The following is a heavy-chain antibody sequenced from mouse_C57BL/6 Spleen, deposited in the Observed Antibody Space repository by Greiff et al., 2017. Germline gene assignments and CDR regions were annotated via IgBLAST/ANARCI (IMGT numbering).Heavy chain of an antibody. CDR1: GYTFPGYW. D-gene: IGHD1-1*01. Sequence: VKVVESGAELMKPGASVKLSCKATGYTFPGYWIEWVKQRPGHGLEWIGEILPGSGSTNYNEKFKGKATFTADTSSNTAYMQLRSLTTEDSAIYYCARGDYYGSSYPFDVWGTGTTVTVSS. V-gene: IGHV1-9*01. J-gene: IGHJ1*03. CDR2: ILPGSGST. CDR3: ARGDYYGSSYPFDV.